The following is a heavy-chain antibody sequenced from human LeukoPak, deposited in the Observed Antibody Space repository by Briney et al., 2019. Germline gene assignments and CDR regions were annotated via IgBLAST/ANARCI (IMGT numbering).Heavy chain of an antibody. Sequence: GGSLRLSCAASGFTFSSYWMSWDRQAPGKGLEWVANIKQDGSEKYYVDSVKGRFTISRDNAKNTLFLQMNSLRAEDTAVYYCARGASNRFDYWGQGTLVTVSS. D-gene: IGHD1-14*01. CDR2: IKQDGSEK. CDR3: ARGASNRFDY. CDR1: GFTFSSYW. V-gene: IGHV3-7*01. J-gene: IGHJ4*02.